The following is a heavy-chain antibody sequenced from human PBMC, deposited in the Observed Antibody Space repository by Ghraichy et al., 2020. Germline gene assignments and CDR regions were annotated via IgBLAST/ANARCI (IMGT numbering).Heavy chain of an antibody. CDR3: ARAGGATFLPAYRYYYGMDV. CDR1: GGSFSGYY. CDR2: INHSGST. D-gene: IGHD1-26*01. V-gene: IGHV4-34*01. J-gene: IGHJ6*02. Sequence: SETLYLTCAVYGGSFSGYYWSWIRQPPGKGLEWIGEINHSGSTNYNPSLKSRVTISVDTSKNQFSLKLSSVTAADTAVYYCARAGGATFLPAYRYYYGMDVWGQGTTVTVSS.